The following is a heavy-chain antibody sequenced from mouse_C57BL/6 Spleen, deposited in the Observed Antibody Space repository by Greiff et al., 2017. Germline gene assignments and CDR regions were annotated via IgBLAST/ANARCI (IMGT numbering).Heavy chain of an antibody. V-gene: IGHV1-18*01. Sequence: EVKLQESGPELVKPGASVKIPCKASGYTFTDYNMAWVKQSHGKSLEWIGDINPNNGGTIYNQKFKGKATLTVDKSSSTAYMQLSSLTSEDSAVYFCARAQGSLAWFAYWGQGTLVTVSA. D-gene: IGHD1-1*02. CDR3: ARAQGSLAWFAY. CDR2: INPNNGGT. CDR1: GYTFTDYN. J-gene: IGHJ3*01.